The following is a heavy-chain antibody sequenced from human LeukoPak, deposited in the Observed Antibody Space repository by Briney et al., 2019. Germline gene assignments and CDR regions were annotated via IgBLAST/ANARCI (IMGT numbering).Heavy chain of an antibody. J-gene: IGHJ4*02. CDR1: GFTFSSYG. V-gene: IGHV3-30*18. D-gene: IGHD2/OR15-2a*01. CDR2: ISYDGSNK. Sequence: GGSLRLSCAASGFTFSSYGMHWIRQAPGKGLEWVAVISYDGSNKYYADSVKGRFTISRDNSKNTLYLQMNSLRAEDTAVYYCAKEFTYYFDYWGQGTLVTVSS. CDR3: AKEFTYYFDY.